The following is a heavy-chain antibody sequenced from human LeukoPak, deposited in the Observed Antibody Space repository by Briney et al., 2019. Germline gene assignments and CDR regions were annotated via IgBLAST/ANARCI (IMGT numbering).Heavy chain of an antibody. CDR2: INPNSGDT. CDR1: GYTFTGYY. V-gene: IGHV1-2*02. J-gene: IGHJ6*03. CDR3: ARELRSRYDYVWGSYRFYYYYYMDV. D-gene: IGHD3-16*02. Sequence: ASVKVSCKASGYTFTGYYMHWVRQAPGQGLEWMGWINPNSGDTNYAQKFQGRATMTRDTSISTAYMELSRLRSDDTAVYYCARELRSRYDYVWGSYRFYYYYYMDVWGKGTTVTVSS.